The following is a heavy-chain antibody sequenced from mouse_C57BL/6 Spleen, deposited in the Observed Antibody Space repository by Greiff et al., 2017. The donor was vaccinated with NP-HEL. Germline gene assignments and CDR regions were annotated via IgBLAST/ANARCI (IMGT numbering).Heavy chain of an antibody. CDR2: IDPSDSYT. V-gene: IGHV1-69*01. Sequence: QVQLKQPGAELVMPGASVKLSCKASGYTFTSYWMHWVKQRPGQGLEWIGEIDPSDSYTNYNQKFKGKSTLTVDKSSSTAYMQLSSLTSEDFAVYYCARCLDYYAMDYWGQGTSVTVSS. J-gene: IGHJ4*01. CDR1: GYTFTSYW. CDR3: ARCLDYYAMDY.